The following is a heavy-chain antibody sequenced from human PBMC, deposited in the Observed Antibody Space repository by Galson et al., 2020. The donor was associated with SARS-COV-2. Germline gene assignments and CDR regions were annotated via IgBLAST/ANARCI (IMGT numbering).Heavy chain of an antibody. Sequence: GGSLRLSCAASGFTFSSYAMSWVRQAPGKGLDWVSIIYSGGSTSYADSVKGRFTISRDNSKNTLYLQMNSLRAEDTAVYYFATQVDYGDSNWFDPWGQGTLVTVSS. CDR1: GFTFSSYA. V-gene: IGHV3-23*03. CDR2: IYSGGST. J-gene: IGHJ5*02. CDR3: ATQVDYGDSNWFDP. D-gene: IGHD4-17*01.